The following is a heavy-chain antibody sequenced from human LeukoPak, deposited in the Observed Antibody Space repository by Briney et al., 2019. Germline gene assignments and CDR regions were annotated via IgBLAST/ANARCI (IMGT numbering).Heavy chain of an antibody. J-gene: IGHJ2*01. CDR2: ISGSGGST. Sequence: PSETLSLTCAIYGGSFSGYYWSWVRQAPGKGLEWVSAISGSGGSTYYADSVKGRFTISRDNSKNTLYLQMNSLRTEDTAVYYCAKDLEAVTMVRGVNYWYFDLWGRGTLVTVPS. V-gene: IGHV3-23*01. CDR1: GGSFSGYY. CDR3: AKDLEAVTMVRGVNYWYFDL. D-gene: IGHD3-10*01.